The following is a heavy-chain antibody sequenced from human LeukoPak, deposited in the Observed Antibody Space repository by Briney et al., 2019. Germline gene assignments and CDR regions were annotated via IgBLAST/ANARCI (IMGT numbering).Heavy chain of an antibody. D-gene: IGHD2-2*01. Sequence: ASVRVSCKASGYTFTSYDINWVRQATGQGHEWMGWMNPDSGNTGYAQKFQGRVTMTRNTSISTAYMELSSLRSEDTAVYYCARTLGDCSSTSCYWYNWFDPWGQGTLVTVSA. CDR2: MNPDSGNT. CDR1: GYTFTSYD. V-gene: IGHV1-8*01. CDR3: ARTLGDCSSTSCYWYNWFDP. J-gene: IGHJ5*02.